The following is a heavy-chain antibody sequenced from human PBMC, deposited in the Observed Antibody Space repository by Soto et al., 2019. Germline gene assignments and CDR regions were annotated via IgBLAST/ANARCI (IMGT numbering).Heavy chain of an antibody. CDR1: GFTLSDFW. CDR2: IKNDGSET. V-gene: IGHV3-74*01. Sequence: EVQLVESGGGLVQPGGSLRLSCAASGFTLSDFWMHWVRQAPGKGLVWLSRIKNDGSETDYADSVKGRFIISRDNAKNTLYLQMNNLRVEVTAVYYCARDYHGSGNPWGQGTLVTVSS. CDR3: ARDYHGSGNP. D-gene: IGHD3-10*01. J-gene: IGHJ5*02.